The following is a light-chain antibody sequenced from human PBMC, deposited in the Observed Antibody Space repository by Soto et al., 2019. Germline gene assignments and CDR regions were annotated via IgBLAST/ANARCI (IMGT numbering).Light chain of an antibody. J-gene: IGKJ2*01. Sequence: IQMTESPSTLSASVGGRVTITCRASQTIVNWLDWYQQKTGKAPKLLIYDASSLERGVPSRFSGSRSGTEFTLTISSLQPDDFATYYCQQYDSYSYTFGQGTKVDIK. CDR3: QQYDSYSYT. V-gene: IGKV1-5*01. CDR1: QTIVNW. CDR2: DAS.